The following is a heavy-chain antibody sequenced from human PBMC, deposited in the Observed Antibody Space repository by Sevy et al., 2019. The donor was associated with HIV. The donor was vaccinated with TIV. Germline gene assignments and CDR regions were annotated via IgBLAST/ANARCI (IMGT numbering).Heavy chain of an antibody. CDR2: INPNSGGT. CDR3: ATSGSYSGYFDY. CDR1: GYTFTGYY. V-gene: IGHV1-2*02. J-gene: IGHJ4*02. D-gene: IGHD1-26*01. Sequence: ASVKVSCKASGYTFTGYYMHWVRQAPGQGLEWMGWINPNSGGTNYAQKFQGRVTMTRDTSISTAYMELSRLRSEDTAMFYCATSGSYSGYFDYWGQVTLVTVSS.